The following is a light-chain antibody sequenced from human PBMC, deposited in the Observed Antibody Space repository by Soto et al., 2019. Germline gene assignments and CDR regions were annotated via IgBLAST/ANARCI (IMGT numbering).Light chain of an antibody. Sequence: VMAQCPTTLSLSPGAISTLSCRASQGIGNALGWYQQKPGQAPKLLIYGASNRATGIPARFSGSGSGTEFTLAISSLQPEDFAAYYCLQDNNWPRTFGQGTKVDIK. CDR3: LQDNNWPRT. V-gene: IGKV3-15*01. CDR2: GAS. CDR1: QGIGNA. J-gene: IGKJ1*01.